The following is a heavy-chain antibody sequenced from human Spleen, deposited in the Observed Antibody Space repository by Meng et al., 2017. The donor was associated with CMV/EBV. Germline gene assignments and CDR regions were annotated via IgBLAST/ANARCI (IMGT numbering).Heavy chain of an antibody. Sequence: FTVCSVHWVRQAPGQGLEWMGWINPNSGGTNYAQKFQGRVIMTRDTSISTAYMELTRLTSDDTAVYYCARESPNYDFWSGYYRYFDYWGQGTLVTVSS. J-gene: IGHJ4*02. CDR1: FTVCS. CDR2: INPNSGGT. D-gene: IGHD3-3*01. CDR3: ARESPNYDFWSGYYRYFDY. V-gene: IGHV1-2*02.